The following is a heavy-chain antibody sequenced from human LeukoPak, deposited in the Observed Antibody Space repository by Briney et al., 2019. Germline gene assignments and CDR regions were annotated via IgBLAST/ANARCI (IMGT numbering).Heavy chain of an antibody. CDR1: GGFFSGYY. CDR3: ARHGYSSSWYPFNYYYGMDV. CDR2: INHSGST. J-gene: IGHJ6*02. V-gene: IGHV4-34*01. D-gene: IGHD6-13*01. Sequence: SETLSLTCAVYGGFFSGYYWSWIRQPPGKGLEWIGEINHSGSTYYNPSLKSRVTISVDTSKNQFSLKLSSVTAADTAVYYCARHGYSSSWYPFNYYYGMDVWGQGTTVTVSS.